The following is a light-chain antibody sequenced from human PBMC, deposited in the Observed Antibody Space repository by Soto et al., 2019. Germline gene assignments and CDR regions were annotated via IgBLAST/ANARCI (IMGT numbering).Light chain of an antibody. CDR3: QQANSFPLT. V-gene: IGKV1-27*01. J-gene: IGKJ4*01. CDR2: AAT. CDR1: QGISNY. Sequence: DIQMTQSPSSLSASVGDRVTITRRASQGISNYLAWSQQKPAKVPKLLIYAATTLQSGVPSRFSGSGSGTDFTLTISNLQPEDLATYYCQQANSFPLTFGGGTKVDIK.